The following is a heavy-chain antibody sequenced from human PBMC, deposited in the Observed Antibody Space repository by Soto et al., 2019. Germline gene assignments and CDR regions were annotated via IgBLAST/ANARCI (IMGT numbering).Heavy chain of an antibody. CDR1: GGSISSYY. D-gene: IGHD6-13*01. CDR2: IYYSGST. J-gene: IGHJ5*02. Sequence: TSETLSLTCTVSGGSISSYYWSWIRQPPGKGLEWIGYIYYSGSTNYNPSLKSRVTISVDTSKNQFSLKLSSVTAADTAVYYCARVWGAAAGANWFDPWGQGTLVTVSS. CDR3: ARVWGAAAGANWFDP. V-gene: IGHV4-59*01.